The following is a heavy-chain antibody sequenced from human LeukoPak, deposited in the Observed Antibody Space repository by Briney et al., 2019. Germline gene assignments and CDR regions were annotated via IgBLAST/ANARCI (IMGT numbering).Heavy chain of an antibody. V-gene: IGHV3-48*04. CDR3: AMTVAGYDDYYYGMDV. D-gene: IGHD6-19*01. J-gene: IGHJ6*02. CDR2: LSSDNYTI. CDR1: GITFSSYS. Sequence: GGSLRLSCAASGITFSSYSMNWVRQAPGKGLEWISYLSSDNYTIYYADSVKGRFIISRDNAKNSLYLQMNSLRAEDTAVYYCAMTVAGYDDYYYGMDVWGQGTTVTVSS.